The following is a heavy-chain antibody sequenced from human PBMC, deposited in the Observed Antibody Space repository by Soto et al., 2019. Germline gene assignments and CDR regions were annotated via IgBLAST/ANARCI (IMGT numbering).Heavy chain of an antibody. J-gene: IGHJ4*02. V-gene: IGHV4-59*01. CDR2: ISYSGST. D-gene: IGHD3-10*01. CDR1: GGSISSYY. CDR3: ARDVRPMLRGVSY. Sequence: PSETLSLTCTVSGGSISSYYWSWIRQPPGKGLEWIGYISYSGSTNYNPSLKSRVTISVDTSKNQFSLKLGSVTTADTAIYYCARDVRPMLRGVSYWGQGTLVTVSS.